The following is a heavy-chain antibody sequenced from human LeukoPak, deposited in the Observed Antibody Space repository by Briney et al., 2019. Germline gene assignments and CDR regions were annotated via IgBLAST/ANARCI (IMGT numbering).Heavy chain of an antibody. CDR3: ARPGVVVTRGDPHYYYYGMDV. J-gene: IGHJ6*02. D-gene: IGHD3-22*01. CDR1: GGTFSSYA. V-gene: IGHV1-69*13. Sequence: SVKVSCKASGGTFSSYAISWVRQAPGQGLEWMGGIIPIFGTANYAQKFQGRVTITADESTSTAYMELSSLRSEDTAVYNCARPGVVVTRGDPHYYYYGMDVWGQGTTVTVSS. CDR2: IIPIFGTA.